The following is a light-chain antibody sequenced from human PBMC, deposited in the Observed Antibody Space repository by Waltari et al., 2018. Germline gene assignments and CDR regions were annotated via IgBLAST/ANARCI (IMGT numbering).Light chain of an antibody. CDR1: QSVGRS. V-gene: IGKV3-20*01. CDR2: DAS. Sequence: SCRASQSVGRSLTWYQQKPGQAPRLLIYDASRRAPGSPDRFRGSGYGTDFSLTISRLEPEDFAVYYCQNYVRLPATFGQGTKVEIK. CDR3: QNYVRLPAT. J-gene: IGKJ1*01.